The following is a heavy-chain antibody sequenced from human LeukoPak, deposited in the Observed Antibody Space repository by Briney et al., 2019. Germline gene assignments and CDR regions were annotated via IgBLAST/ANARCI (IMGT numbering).Heavy chain of an antibody. CDR1: AFTFSSYE. V-gene: IGHV3-48*03. J-gene: IGHJ6*03. D-gene: IGHD6-19*01. CDR3: ARAYSSGWYYMDV. CDR2: ISSSGSTI. Sequence: GGSLRLSCAASAFTFSSYEMNWVRQGPGKRLKGVSYISSSGSTIYYADSVKGRFTISRDNAKNSLYLQMNSLRAEDTAVYYCARAYSSGWYYMDVWGKGTTVTVSS.